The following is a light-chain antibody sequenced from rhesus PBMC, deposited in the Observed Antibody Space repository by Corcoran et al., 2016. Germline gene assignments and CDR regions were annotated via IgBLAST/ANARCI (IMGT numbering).Light chain of an antibody. J-gene: IGKJ2*01. Sequence: QVILTQSPATLSLSPGERATLSCRASQSVSSYLAWYQQKPGQAPRLLISGASSRATGIPDRLSGSGSGTDFTLTFSSLEPEDVGVYHCYQHSSGYSFGQGTKVEIQ. CDR2: GAS. CDR1: QSVSSY. V-gene: IGKV3-10*01. CDR3: YQHSSGYS.